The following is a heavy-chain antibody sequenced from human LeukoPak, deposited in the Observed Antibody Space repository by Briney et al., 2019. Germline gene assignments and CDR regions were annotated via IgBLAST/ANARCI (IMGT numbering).Heavy chain of an antibody. V-gene: IGHV1-3*01. CDR3: ASPRRQQLVHPFDY. CDR2: INAGNGNT. D-gene: IGHD6-13*01. J-gene: IGHJ4*02. Sequence: GASVKDSCKASGYTFTSYRISWVRQAPGQGLEWMGWINAGNGNTKYSQKFQGRVTITRDTSASTAYMELSSLRSEDTAVYYCASPRRQQLVHPFDYWGQGTLVTVSS. CDR1: GYTFTSYR.